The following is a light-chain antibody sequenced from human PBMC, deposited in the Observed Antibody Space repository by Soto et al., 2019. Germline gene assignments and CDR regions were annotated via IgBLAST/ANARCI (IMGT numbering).Light chain of an antibody. J-gene: IGKJ4*02. V-gene: IGKV3D-15*01. CDR3: QQYDDWLPLT. CDR2: GAS. Sequence: IVMTQSPATLSVSPGERATLSCRASQSVNIYLAWYQQKPGQAPRLLIFGASSKATGIPARFSGSGSGTGFNLTISSLQSEDFACYFYQQYDDWLPLTFGGGTKVEIK. CDR1: QSVNIY.